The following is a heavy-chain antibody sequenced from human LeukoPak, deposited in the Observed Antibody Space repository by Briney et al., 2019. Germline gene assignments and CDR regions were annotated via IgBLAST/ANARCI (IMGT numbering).Heavy chain of an antibody. V-gene: IGHV1-69*04. Sequence: GASVKVSCKASGGTFSSYAISWVRQAPGQGLERMGRIIPILGIANYAQKFQGRVTITADKSTSTAYMELSSLRSEDTAVYYCARGTRITMVRGVITPQSYYYYYGMDVWGQGTTVTVSS. J-gene: IGHJ6*02. CDR3: ARGTRITMVRGVITPQSYYYYYGMDV. CDR2: IIPILGIA. D-gene: IGHD3-10*01. CDR1: GGTFSSYA.